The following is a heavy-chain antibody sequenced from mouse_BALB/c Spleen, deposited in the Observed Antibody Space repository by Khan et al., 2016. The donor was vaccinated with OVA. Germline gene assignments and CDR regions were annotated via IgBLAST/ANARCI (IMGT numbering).Heavy chain of an antibody. CDR2: IYPGSGNT. Sequence: QVQLQQSGAELVRPGTSVKMSCKVAGYTFTKYWIGWVKQRPGHGLEWIGDIYPGSGNTNYNEKFKGKATLTADTSFSTAYMQLNSLTSEDSAVYYCARPYYYGSSYATMDDWGQGTSVTVSS. J-gene: IGHJ4*01. CDR1: GYTFTKYW. V-gene: IGHV1-63*02. D-gene: IGHD1-1*01. CDR3: ARPYYYGSSYATMDD.